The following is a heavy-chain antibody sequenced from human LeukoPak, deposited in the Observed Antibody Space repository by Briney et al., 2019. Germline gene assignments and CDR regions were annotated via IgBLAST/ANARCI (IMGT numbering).Heavy chain of an antibody. CDR2: ITGSGDNT. CDR3: ASPGQTNSSWCWQD. D-gene: IGHD4/OR15-4a*01. V-gene: IGHV3-23*01. Sequence: GGSLRLSCAASGFTFTSYAMTWVRQAPGKGLQWVSTITGSGDNTYYADSVRGRFTISRDNSKNTLYLQMNSLRAEDTAVYYCASPGQTNSSWCWQDWGQGTLVTVSS. CDR1: GFTFTSYA. J-gene: IGHJ4*02.